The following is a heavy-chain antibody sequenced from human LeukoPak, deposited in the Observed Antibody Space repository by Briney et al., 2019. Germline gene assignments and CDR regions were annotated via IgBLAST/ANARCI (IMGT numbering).Heavy chain of an antibody. Sequence: GESLRLSCEASVFTFSKYAMTWVRQAPGKGLEWVSTIIGSGGTTFYADSVKGRFTISRDNSKNTLYLQLNSLRAEDTAVYYCAKGPVRSSPYYFDCWGQGTLVTVSS. J-gene: IGHJ4*02. CDR2: IIGSGGTT. CDR1: VFTFSKYA. D-gene: IGHD6-6*01. V-gene: IGHV3-23*01. CDR3: AKGPVRSSPYYFDC.